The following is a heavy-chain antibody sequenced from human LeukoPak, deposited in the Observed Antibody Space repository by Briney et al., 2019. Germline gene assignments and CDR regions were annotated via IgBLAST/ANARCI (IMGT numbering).Heavy chain of an antibody. V-gene: IGHV1-69*05. CDR1: GYTFTSYG. D-gene: IGHD2-21*02. CDR3: ASSGRTAIGAFDI. J-gene: IGHJ3*02. CDR2: IIPIFGTA. Sequence: GASVKVSCKASGYTFTSYGISWVRQAPGQGLEWMGGIIPIFGTANYAQKFQGRVTITTDESTSTAYMELSSLRSEDTAVYYCASSGRTAIGAFDIWGQGTMVTVSS.